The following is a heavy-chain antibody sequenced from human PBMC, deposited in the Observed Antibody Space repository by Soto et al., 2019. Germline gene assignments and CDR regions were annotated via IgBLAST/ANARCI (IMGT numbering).Heavy chain of an antibody. J-gene: IGHJ5*02. CDR2: ISSSSSYI. V-gene: IGHV3-21*01. D-gene: IGHD5-12*01. CDR1: GFTFSSYS. CDR3: ARLQLTSGYSGYAPGWIDP. Sequence: GGSLRLSCAASGFTFSSYSMNWVRQAPGKGLEWVSSISSSSSYIYYADSVKGRFTISRDNAKNSLYLQMNSLRAEDTAVYYCARLQLTSGYSGYAPGWIDPWGQGTLVTVSS.